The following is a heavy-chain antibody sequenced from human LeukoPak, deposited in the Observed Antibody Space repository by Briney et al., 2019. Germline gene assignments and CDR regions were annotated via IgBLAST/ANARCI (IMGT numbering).Heavy chain of an antibody. V-gene: IGHV3-66*01. Sequence: GGSLRLSCAASGLTVSSNYMSWVRQAPGKGLEWVPVIYSGGSTYYADSVKGRFTISRDNSKNTLYLQMNSLRAEDTAVYYCARERVENQQLVGGNYWGQGTLVTVSS. CDR2: IYSGGST. D-gene: IGHD6-6*01. CDR1: GLTVSSNY. CDR3: ARERVENQQLVGGNY. J-gene: IGHJ4*02.